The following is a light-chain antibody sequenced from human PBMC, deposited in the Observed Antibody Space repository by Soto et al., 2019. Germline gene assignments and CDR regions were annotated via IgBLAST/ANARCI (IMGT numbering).Light chain of an antibody. V-gene: IGKV1-39*01. CDR2: FAS. Sequence: DIQMTQSPSSLSASVGDRVTITCRASQSIRNYLNWYQQIPGRAPKLLIDFASSLQSGVPSRFSGSGSGTDFILTITSLQPADFATYYCQQTYNTPLTFGGGTKVDIK. CDR3: QQTYNTPLT. CDR1: QSIRNY. J-gene: IGKJ4*01.